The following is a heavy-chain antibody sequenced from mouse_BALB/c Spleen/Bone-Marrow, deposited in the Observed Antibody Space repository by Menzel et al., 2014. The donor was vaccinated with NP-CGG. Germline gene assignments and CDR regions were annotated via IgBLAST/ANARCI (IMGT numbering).Heavy chain of an antibody. CDR1: GFTFSSYG. D-gene: IGHD2-4*01. Sequence: EVNVVESGGDLVKPGGSLKLSCAASGFTFSSYGMSWVRQTPDKRLEWVATISSGGSYTYYPDSVKGRFTISRDNAKNTLYLQMSSLKSEDTAMYYCARWDYDVGYYAMHYWGQGTSVTVSS. CDR3: ARWDYDVGYYAMHY. J-gene: IGHJ4*01. V-gene: IGHV5-6*01. CDR2: ISSGGSYT.